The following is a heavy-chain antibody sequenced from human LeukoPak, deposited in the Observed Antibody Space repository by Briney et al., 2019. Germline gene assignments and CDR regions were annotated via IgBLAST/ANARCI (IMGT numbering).Heavy chain of an antibody. CDR1: EFIFSNAW. Sequence: GGSLRLSCTTSEFIFSNAWMNWVRQAPGKGREWVGLITNKADGGTTNYAAPVKGRFSISRDDSENTLYLHMNSLKTEDTAVYYCSTYLGGRWGQGTLVTVSS. D-gene: IGHD3-16*01. V-gene: IGHV3-15*01. J-gene: IGHJ4*02. CDR3: STYLGGR. CDR2: ITNKADGGTT.